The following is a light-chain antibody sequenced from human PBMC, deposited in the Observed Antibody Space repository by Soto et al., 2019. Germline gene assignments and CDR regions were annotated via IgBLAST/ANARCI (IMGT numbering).Light chain of an antibody. Sequence: HSALTQPASVSGSPGQSITISCTGTSSDVGSYNYVSWYQQHPGKAPKLMIYGVSDRPSGISSRFSGSKSGNTASLTISGLQTEDEADYYCSSYTDSSTLFGTGTKVTVL. CDR2: GVS. CDR1: SSDVGSYNY. J-gene: IGLJ1*01. CDR3: SSYTDSSTL. V-gene: IGLV2-14*01.